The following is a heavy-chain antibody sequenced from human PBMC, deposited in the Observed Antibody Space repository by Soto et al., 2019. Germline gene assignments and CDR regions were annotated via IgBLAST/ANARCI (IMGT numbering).Heavy chain of an antibody. J-gene: IGHJ4*02. CDR3: ASGGWGSSWYEGGSRMDY. CDR1: GFTFSSYD. V-gene: IGHV3-13*01. Sequence: EVQLVESGGGVVQPGGSLRLSCAASGFTFSSYDMHWVRQVAGKGLEWVSAIGVAGDTYYPDSVKGRFTISRENAKNSLYLQMNSLGAEDTAVYYCASGGWGSSWYEGGSRMDYWGQGTLVTVSS. CDR2: IGVAGDT. D-gene: IGHD6-13*01.